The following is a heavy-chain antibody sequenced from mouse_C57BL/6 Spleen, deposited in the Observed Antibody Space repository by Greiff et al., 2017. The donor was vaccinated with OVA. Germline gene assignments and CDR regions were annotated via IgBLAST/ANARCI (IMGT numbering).Heavy chain of an antibody. D-gene: IGHD4-1*01. CDR3: ARDRTGRYFDV. Sequence: EVQVVESGGGLVKPGGSLKLSCAASGFTFSSYAMSWVRQTPEKRLEWVATISDGGSYTYYPDNVKGRFTISRDNAKNNLYLQMSHLKSEDTAMYYCARDRTGRYFDVWGTGTTVTVSS. V-gene: IGHV5-4*01. CDR2: ISDGGSYT. J-gene: IGHJ1*03. CDR1: GFTFSSYA.